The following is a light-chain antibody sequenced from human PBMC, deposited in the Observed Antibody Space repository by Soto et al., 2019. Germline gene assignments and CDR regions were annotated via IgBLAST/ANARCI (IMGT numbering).Light chain of an antibody. J-gene: IGLJ1*01. CDR3: SSYTSSSTLV. Sequence: QSALTQPDSVSGSPGQSITISCTGTSSDVGGYNYVSWYQQHPGKAPKLMIYEVSNRPSGVSNRFSCSKSGNTASLTISGLQAEDEADYYCSSYTSSSTLVFGTGTKVTVL. V-gene: IGLV2-14*01. CDR1: SSDVGGYNY. CDR2: EVS.